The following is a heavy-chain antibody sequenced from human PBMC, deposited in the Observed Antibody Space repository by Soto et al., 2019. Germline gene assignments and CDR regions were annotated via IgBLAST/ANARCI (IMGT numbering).Heavy chain of an antibody. J-gene: IGHJ2*01. V-gene: IGHV1-69*01. CDR2: IIPIFGTA. CDR3: ARDAKSDYNDSSGYYWYFDL. CDR1: GGTFSSYA. Sequence: QVQLVQSGAEVKKPGSSVKVSCKASGGTFSSYAISWVRQAPGQGLEWMGGIIPIFGTANYAQKFQGRVTITADESTSTAYMELSSLRSEDTAVYYCARDAKSDYNDSSGYYWYFDLWGRGTLVTVSS. D-gene: IGHD3-22*01.